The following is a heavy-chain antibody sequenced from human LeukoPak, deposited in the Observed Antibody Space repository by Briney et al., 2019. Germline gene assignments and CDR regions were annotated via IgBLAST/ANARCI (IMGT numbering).Heavy chain of an antibody. CDR2: IYSGGST. V-gene: IGHV3-53*01. CDR3: ARVGSSSSLFFDY. D-gene: IGHD6-6*01. Sequence: PGGSLRLSCAASGFTFSSNYMSWVRQAPGKGLEWVSVIYSGGSTYYADSVKGRFTISRDNSKNTLYLQMNSLRAEDTAVYYCARVGSSSSLFFDYWGQGTLVTVSS. CDR1: GFTFSSNY. J-gene: IGHJ4*02.